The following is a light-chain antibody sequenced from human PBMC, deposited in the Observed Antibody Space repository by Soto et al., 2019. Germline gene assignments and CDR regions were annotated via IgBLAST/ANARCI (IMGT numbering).Light chain of an antibody. CDR3: QQLNIFPPLFT. Sequence: IQLTQSPSSLSASVGDRVTITCRASQGIASYVAWYQQKPGKAPKLLIYAASTLQSGVPSRFSGSGSGTDFTLTISSLQPGDFATYFCQQLNIFPPLFTFGPGTKVDIK. CDR1: QGIASY. V-gene: IGKV1-9*01. CDR2: AAS. J-gene: IGKJ3*01.